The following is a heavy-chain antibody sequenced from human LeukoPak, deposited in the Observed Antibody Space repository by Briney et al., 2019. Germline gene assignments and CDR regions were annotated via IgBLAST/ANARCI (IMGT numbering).Heavy chain of an antibody. Sequence: GASLKISCKGSGYIFTSYWIGWGRQLPGKGLEWMGIIYPGDSDTRYSPSFQGQVTISADKSISTAYLQWSSLKASDTAMYYCARRALSSVDLDYWGQGTLVTVSS. CDR3: ARRALSSVDLDY. CDR2: IYPGDSDT. CDR1: GYIFTSYW. D-gene: IGHD5/OR15-5a*01. J-gene: IGHJ4*02. V-gene: IGHV5-51*01.